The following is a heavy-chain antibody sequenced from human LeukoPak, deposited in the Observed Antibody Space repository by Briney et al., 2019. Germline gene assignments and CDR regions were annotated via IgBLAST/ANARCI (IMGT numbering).Heavy chain of an antibody. Sequence: SETLSLTCTVSGGSISSYYWSWIRQPPGKGLEWIGYIYYSGSTNYNPSLKSRVTISVDTSKNQFSLKLSSVTAADTAVYYCARAKIYLTDYYYYGMDVWSQGTTVTVSS. CDR1: GGSISSYY. J-gene: IGHJ6*02. CDR2: IYYSGST. V-gene: IGHV4-59*01. CDR3: ARAKIYLTDYYYYGMDV. D-gene: IGHD3-16*01.